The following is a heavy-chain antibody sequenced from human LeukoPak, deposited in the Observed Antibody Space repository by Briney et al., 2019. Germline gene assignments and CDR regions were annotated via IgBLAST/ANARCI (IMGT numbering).Heavy chain of an antibody. CDR1: GFTFTDYA. J-gene: IGHJ4*02. D-gene: IGHD3-10*01. CDR3: AKDLTSGSGSYDY. Sequence: GGSLRLSCTASGFTFTDYAMSWVRQAPGEGLEWVSAISGDGGGYTYYADSVKGRFTISRVNSKNTLYLEMNSLRAEDTAVYYFAKDLTSGSGSYDYWGQGTLVTVSS. CDR2: ISGDGGGYT. V-gene: IGHV3-23*01.